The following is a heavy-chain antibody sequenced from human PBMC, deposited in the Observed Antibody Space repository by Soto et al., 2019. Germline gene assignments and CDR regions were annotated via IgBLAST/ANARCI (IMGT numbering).Heavy chain of an antibody. J-gene: IGHJ4*02. V-gene: IGHV3-30-3*01. CDR1: GFTFSSYA. Sequence: ESGGGVVQPGRSLRLSCAASGFTFSSYAMHWVRQAPGKGLEWVAVISYDGSNKYYADSVKGRFTISRDNSKNTLYLQMNSLRAEDTAVYYCARESRGRASYFDYWGQGTLVTVSS. D-gene: IGHD1-26*01. CDR3: ARESRGRASYFDY. CDR2: ISYDGSNK.